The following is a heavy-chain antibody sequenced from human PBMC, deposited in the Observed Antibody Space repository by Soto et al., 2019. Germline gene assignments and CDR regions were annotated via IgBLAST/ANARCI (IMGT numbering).Heavy chain of an antibody. CDR1: GFTFSSYA. J-gene: IGHJ6*02. CDR3: ARAYSTVTTSDYYYYYGVDV. CDR2: ISYDGSNK. Sequence: GGSLRLSCAASGFTFSSYAMHWVRQAPGKXLEWVAVISYDGSNKYYADSVKGRFTISRDNSKNTLYLQMNSLRAEDTAVYYCARAYSTVTTSDYYYYYGVDVWGQGTTVTVSS. V-gene: IGHV3-30-3*01. D-gene: IGHD4-4*01.